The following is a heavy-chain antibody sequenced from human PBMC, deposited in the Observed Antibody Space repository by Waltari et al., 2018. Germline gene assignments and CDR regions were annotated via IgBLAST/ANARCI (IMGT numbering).Heavy chain of an antibody. CDR1: GGTFSSYT. J-gene: IGHJ4*02. Sequence: QVQLVQSGAEVKKPGSSVKVSCKAYGGTFSSYTISWVRQAPGQGLEWMGRFIPSLGIARYAQKFQGRVTITADQSTSTVYMEQSSLVSENTDGYYFASGPGGGDGGTKGFFFDYWGQGTLVTVSS. CDR2: FIPSLGIA. V-gene: IGHV1-69*02. D-gene: IGHD2-15*01. CDR3: ASGPGGGDGGTKGFFFDY.